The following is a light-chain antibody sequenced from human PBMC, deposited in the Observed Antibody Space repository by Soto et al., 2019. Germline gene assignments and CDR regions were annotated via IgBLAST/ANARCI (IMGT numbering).Light chain of an antibody. CDR2: LNSDGSH. CDR3: QTWVTGIHI. J-gene: IGLJ2*01. CDR1: SGHSNYA. V-gene: IGLV4-69*01. Sequence: QLVLTQSPSASASLGASVKLTCTLSSGHSNYAIAWHQQQPEKGPRFLMKLNSDGSHSKGDGIPDLFSGSSSGAERYLTISTLQSEDEADYYCQTWVTGIHIFGGGTKVTVL.